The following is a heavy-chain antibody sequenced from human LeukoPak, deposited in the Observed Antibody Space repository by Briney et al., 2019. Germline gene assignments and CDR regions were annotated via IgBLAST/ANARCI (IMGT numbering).Heavy chain of an antibody. CDR3: AIIASAGTFDY. CDR2: FDPQDRGT. V-gene: IGHV1-24*01. CDR1: GYTLTEIA. J-gene: IGHJ4*02. D-gene: IGHD6-13*01. Sequence: ASVKVSCKVSGYTLTEIAMHWVRQAPGEGLEWMGGFDPQDRGTVYAQKFQGRVTMTEDTSTDTAFMELSGLRSEDTALYYCAIIASAGTFDYWGQGALVTVSS.